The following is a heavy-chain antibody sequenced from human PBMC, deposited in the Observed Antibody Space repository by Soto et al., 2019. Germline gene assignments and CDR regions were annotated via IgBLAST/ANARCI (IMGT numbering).Heavy chain of an antibody. D-gene: IGHD3-10*01. CDR1: GGSISSSSYY. CDR2: IYYSGST. Sequence: QLQLQESGPGLVKPSETLSLTCTVSGGSISSSSYYWGWIRQPPGKGLEWIGSIYYSGSTYYNPSLKSRVTISVDTSKNQFSLKLSSVTAADTAVYYCARQPARGVITPPDYWGQGTLVTVSS. J-gene: IGHJ4*02. CDR3: ARQPARGVITPPDY. V-gene: IGHV4-39*01.